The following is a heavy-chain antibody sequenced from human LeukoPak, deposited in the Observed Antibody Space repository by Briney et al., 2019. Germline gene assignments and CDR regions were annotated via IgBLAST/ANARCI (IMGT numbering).Heavy chain of an antibody. CDR3: TTESGEVWFGEHAFDI. Sequence: GGSLRLSCAASGFTFSNAWMSWVRQAPGKGREWVGRIKSKTDGGTTDYAAPVKGRFTISRDDSKNTLYLQMNSLKTADTAVYYCTTESGEVWFGEHAFDIWGQGTMVTVSS. J-gene: IGHJ3*02. V-gene: IGHV3-15*01. CDR1: GFTFSNAW. D-gene: IGHD3-10*01. CDR2: IKSKTDGGTT.